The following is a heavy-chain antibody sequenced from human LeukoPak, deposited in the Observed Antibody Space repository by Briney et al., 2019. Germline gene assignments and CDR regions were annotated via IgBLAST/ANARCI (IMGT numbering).Heavy chain of an antibody. CDR2: ISAYNGNT. CDR1: GYTFTSYG. J-gene: IGHJ4*02. Sequence: GAAVKVSYMASGYTFTSYGISWVRQAPGQGLEWMGWISAYNGNTNYTQKLQGRVTMTTDTTTSTAYMELRSLRSDDTAVYYCARGVGGQPAPNDYWGQGTLVTVPS. D-gene: IGHD6-13*01. V-gene: IGHV1-18*01. CDR3: ARGVGGQPAPNDY.